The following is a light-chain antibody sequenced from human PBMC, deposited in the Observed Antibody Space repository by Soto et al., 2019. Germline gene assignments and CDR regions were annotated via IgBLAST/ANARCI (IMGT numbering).Light chain of an antibody. V-gene: IGKV3-20*01. CDR1: QSVSDNS. CDR3: HQYGTSPWT. Sequence: EIVLTQSPGTLSLSPGEGATVSCRASQSVSDNSLAWYQQRPGQAPRLLIYASSTRATGIPDRFSGGGSGTDFTLTISRLEPEDFAVYFCHQYGTSPWTFGQGTKVEIK. CDR2: ASS. J-gene: IGKJ1*01.